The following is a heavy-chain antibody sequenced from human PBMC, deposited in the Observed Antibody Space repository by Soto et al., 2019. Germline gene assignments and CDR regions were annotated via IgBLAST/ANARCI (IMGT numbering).Heavy chain of an antibody. Sequence: EVQLLESGGSLVQPGGSLRLSCAASGFTFRTFAMNWVRQAPGEGLEWVSSISGSGGNTQYADSVKGRVTISRDNSKNTLYRQMNTLRAEDTAVYYCAKCDVLMTTSGGWCNGFDPWGQGTLVIVSS. D-gene: IGHD2-21*01. V-gene: IGHV3-23*01. J-gene: IGHJ5*02. CDR3: AKCDVLMTTSGGWCNGFDP. CDR1: GFTFRTFA. CDR2: ISGSGGNT.